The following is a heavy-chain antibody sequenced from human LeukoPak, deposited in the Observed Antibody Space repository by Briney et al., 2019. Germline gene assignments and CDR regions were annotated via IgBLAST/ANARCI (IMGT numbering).Heavy chain of an antibody. CDR1: GYSMSNGYY. V-gene: IGHV4-38-2*01. D-gene: IGHD3-10*01. CDR3: ARHYPPSHYFDY. J-gene: IGHJ4*02. Sequence: SETLPLTCAVSGYSMSNGYYWGWIRQPPGKGLEWIGSLYYSGSTYYNPSLKSRVTISVDTSKNQFSLKLSSVTAADTAVYYCARHYPPSHYFDYWGQGTLVTVSS. CDR2: LYYSGST.